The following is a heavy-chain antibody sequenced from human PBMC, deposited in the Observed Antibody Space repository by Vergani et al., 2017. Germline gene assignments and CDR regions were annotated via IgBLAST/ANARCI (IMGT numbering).Heavy chain of an antibody. J-gene: IGHJ6*03. CDR3: ALLVMTEDYYMDV. Sequence: QVQLQQSGPGLVKPSQTISLTCAISGDSVYSNSAAWNWFRQSPSRGLEWLGRTYYRSKWYNDYAVSVNSRITITPDTSKNQFSLQLTSFNPEDTAVYYCALLVMTEDYYMDVWGKGTTVTVSS. V-gene: IGHV6-1*01. CDR2: TYYRSKWYN. CDR1: GDSVYSNSAA. D-gene: IGHD3-16*02.